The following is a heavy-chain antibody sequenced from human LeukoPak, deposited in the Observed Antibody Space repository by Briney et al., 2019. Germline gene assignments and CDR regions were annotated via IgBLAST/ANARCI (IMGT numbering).Heavy chain of an antibody. CDR2: INPNSGGT. V-gene: IGHV1-2*06. CDR1: GYTLTDYY. D-gene: IGHD3-22*01. Sequence: ASVKVSCKASGYTLTDYYMHWVRQAPGQGLEWMGRINPNSGGTNYAQKFQGRVTMTRDTSISTVYMGLSRLGSDDTAVYYCARVGYYESSGYYEYWGQGTLVTVSS. J-gene: IGHJ4*02. CDR3: ARVGYYESSGYYEY.